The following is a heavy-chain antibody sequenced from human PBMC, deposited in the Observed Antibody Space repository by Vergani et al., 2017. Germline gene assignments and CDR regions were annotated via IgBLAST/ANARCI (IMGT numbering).Heavy chain of an antibody. Sequence: QVQLVQSGAEVKKPGASVKVSCKASGYTFTGYYMHWVRQAPGQGLEWMGWINPNSGGTNYAQKFKGWVTMTRDTSISTAYMELSRLRSDDTAVYYCAREGGYCSSTSCYHFDYWGQGTLVTVSS. J-gene: IGHJ4*02. D-gene: IGHD2-2*01. CDR3: AREGGYCSSTSCYHFDY. CDR1: GYTFTGYY. CDR2: INPNSGGT. V-gene: IGHV1-2*04.